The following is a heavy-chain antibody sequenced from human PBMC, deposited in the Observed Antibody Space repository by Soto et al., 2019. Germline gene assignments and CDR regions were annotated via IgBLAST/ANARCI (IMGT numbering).Heavy chain of an antibody. D-gene: IGHD3-22*01. Sequence: SETLSLTCTVSGGSISSYYWSWIRQPPGKGLDWIGYIYYSGSTNYKPSLKSRVTISVDTSKNQFSLKLSSVTAADTAVYYCARGLRHYYDSSGYYPSWFDPWGQGTLVTVSS. J-gene: IGHJ5*02. CDR3: ARGLRHYYDSSGYYPSWFDP. V-gene: IGHV4-59*01. CDR2: IYYSGST. CDR1: GGSISSYY.